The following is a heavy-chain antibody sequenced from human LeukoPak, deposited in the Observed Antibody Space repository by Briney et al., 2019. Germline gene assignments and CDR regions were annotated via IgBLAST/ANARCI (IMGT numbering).Heavy chain of an antibody. V-gene: IGHV3-30*18. CDR1: GFTFSSYG. CDR2: ISYDGSNK. D-gene: IGHD4-17*01. CDR3: AKDEANDYGDYLGY. J-gene: IGHJ4*02. Sequence: GGSLRLSRAASGFTFSSYGMHWVRQAPGKGLEWVAVISYDGSNKYYADSVKGRFTISRDNSKNTLYLQMNSLRAEDTAVYYCAKDEANDYGDYLGYWGQGTLVTVSS.